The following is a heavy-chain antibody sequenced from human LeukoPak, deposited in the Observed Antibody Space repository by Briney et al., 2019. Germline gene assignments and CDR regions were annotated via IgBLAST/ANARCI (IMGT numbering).Heavy chain of an antibody. CDR2: IYYSEST. Sequence: SETLSLTCTVSGGSITNYYWNWIRQPPGKGLEWIGYIYYSESTNYNPSLKSRVTISVDTSKSQFSLKLTSVTAADTAVYYCARETRLHSGSYSNDAFDIWGQGTMVTVSS. J-gene: IGHJ3*02. CDR3: ARETRLHSGSYSNDAFDI. D-gene: IGHD1-26*01. CDR1: GGSITNYY. V-gene: IGHV4-59*01.